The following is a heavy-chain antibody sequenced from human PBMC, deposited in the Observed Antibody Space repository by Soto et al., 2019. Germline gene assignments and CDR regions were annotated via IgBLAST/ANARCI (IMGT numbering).Heavy chain of an antibody. Sequence: VGSLRLSCAASGFTVSSNYMSWVRQAPGKGLEWVSVIYSGGSTYYADSVKGRFTISRHNSKNTLYLQMNSLRAEDTAVYYCARDLKIFGVAPGEFDPWGQGTLVTVSS. CDR2: IYSGGST. V-gene: IGHV3-53*04. CDR1: GFTVSSNY. D-gene: IGHD3-3*01. J-gene: IGHJ5*02. CDR3: ARDLKIFGVAPGEFDP.